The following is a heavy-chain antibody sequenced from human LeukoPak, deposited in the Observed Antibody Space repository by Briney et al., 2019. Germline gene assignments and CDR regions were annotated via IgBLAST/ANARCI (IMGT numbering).Heavy chain of an antibody. D-gene: IGHD1-26*01. CDR3: ARGIVGAPFPFDP. Sequence: PSETLSLTCTVSGGSISSYYWSWIRQPPGKGLEWIGYIYYSGSTNYNPSLKSRVTISVDTSKNQFSLKLSSVTAADTAVYYCARGIVGAPFPFDPWGQGTLVTVSS. CDR2: IYYSGST. J-gene: IGHJ5*02. CDR1: GGSISSYY. V-gene: IGHV4-59*08.